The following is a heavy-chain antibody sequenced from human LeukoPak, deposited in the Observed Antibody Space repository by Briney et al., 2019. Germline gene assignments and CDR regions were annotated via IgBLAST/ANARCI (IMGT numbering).Heavy chain of an antibody. J-gene: IGHJ5*02. CDR2: IIPIFGTA. Sequence: ASLKVSCKASGCTFSSYAISWVRQAPGQGLEWMGGIIPIFGTANYAQKFQGRVTITADESTSIAYMELSSLRSEDTAVYYCARASCSGGSCYSSLNWFDPWGQGTLVTVSS. CDR3: ARASCSGGSCYSSLNWFDP. D-gene: IGHD2-15*01. V-gene: IGHV1-69*13. CDR1: GCTFSSYA.